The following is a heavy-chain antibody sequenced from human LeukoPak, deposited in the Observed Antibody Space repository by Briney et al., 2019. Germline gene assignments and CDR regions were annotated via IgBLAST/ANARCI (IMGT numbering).Heavy chain of an antibody. D-gene: IGHD3-22*01. CDR2: INHSGST. J-gene: IGHJ4*02. CDR3: ARSREEYYYDSSGYYGY. V-gene: IGHV4-34*01. Sequence: RPSETLSLTCAVYGGSFSGYYWSWIRQPPGKGLEWIGEINHSGSTNYNPSLKSRVTISVDTSKNQFSLKLSSVTAADTAVYYCARSREEYYYDSSGYYGYWGQGTLVTVSS. CDR1: GGSFSGYY.